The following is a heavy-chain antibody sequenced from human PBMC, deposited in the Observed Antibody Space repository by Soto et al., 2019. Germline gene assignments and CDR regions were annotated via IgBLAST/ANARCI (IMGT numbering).Heavy chain of an antibody. V-gene: IGHV3-15*07. Sequence: PGGSLRLSCAASGFTFSKAWMNWVRQAPGKGLEWVGRIKSMTAGGTTDYAAPVKGRFTISRDDSKNTLYLQMNSLKTEDTAVYYCTTEGSSYYYYGMDVWGQGTTVTVS. CDR2: IKSMTAGGTT. CDR3: TTEGSSYYYYGMDV. D-gene: IGHD2-15*01. CDR1: GFTFSKAW. J-gene: IGHJ6*02.